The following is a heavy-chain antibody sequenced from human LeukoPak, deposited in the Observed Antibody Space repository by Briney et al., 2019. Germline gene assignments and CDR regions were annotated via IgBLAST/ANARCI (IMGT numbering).Heavy chain of an antibody. J-gene: IGHJ4*02. CDR3: AREWGTKAFDY. V-gene: IGHV1-46*01. Sequence: GASVKVSCKASGYTFTSYDMHWVRQAPGQELEWMGIINASSGSTSYAQKFQGRVTMTRDTSTNTVYMELSSLRSEDTAVYYCAREWGTKAFDYSGQGTPLTPSS. CDR2: INASSGST. CDR1: GYTFTSYD. D-gene: IGHD1-7*01.